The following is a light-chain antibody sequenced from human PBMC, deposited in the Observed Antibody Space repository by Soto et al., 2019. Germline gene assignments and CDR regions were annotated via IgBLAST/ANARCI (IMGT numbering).Light chain of an antibody. V-gene: IGLV2-23*02. CDR3: CSSGGSPTYV. CDR1: RSNVGSYKL. Sequence: QSALTQPASVSGSPGQSITISCTGTRSNVGSYKLVSWYQQHPGKAPKLRIFEVNKRPSGVSNRFSGSKSGNTASLTISGLKVEDEADYYCCSSGGSPTYVFGTGTKVTVL. J-gene: IGLJ1*01. CDR2: EVN.